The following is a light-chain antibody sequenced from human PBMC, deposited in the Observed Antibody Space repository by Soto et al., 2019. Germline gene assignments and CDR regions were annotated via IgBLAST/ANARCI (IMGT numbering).Light chain of an antibody. V-gene: IGKV3D-15*01. CDR3: QQYCSSGT. Sequence: EIVMTQSPATLSVSPGERATLSCRASQSVNINLAWYQQKPGQAPRLLIYGASSRANGIPDRFSGSGSGTEFTLTISSLQPDDFAVYYCQQYCSSGTFGQGTKVDIK. J-gene: IGKJ1*01. CDR1: QSVNIN. CDR2: GAS.